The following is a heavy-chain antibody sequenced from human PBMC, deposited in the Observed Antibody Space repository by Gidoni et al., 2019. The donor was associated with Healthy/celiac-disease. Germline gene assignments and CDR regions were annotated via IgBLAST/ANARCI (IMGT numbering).Heavy chain of an antibody. V-gene: IGHV3-30-3*01. D-gene: IGHD3-10*01. CDR1: GFTFRSYA. CDR2: TSYDGSNK. Sequence: QVQLVESGGGVVQPGRSLRFSCAASGFTFRSYAMHWVRQAPGKGLEWVAVTSYDGSNKYYADSVKGRFTISRDNSKNTLYLQMNSLRAEDTAVYYCARDSYFYGSGSYYEGGAFDIWGQGTMVTVSS. J-gene: IGHJ3*02. CDR3: ARDSYFYGSGSYYEGGAFDI.